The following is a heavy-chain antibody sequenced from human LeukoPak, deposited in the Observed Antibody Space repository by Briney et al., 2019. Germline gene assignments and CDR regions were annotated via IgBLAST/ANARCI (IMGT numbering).Heavy chain of an antibody. Sequence: SVKVSCKASGGTFSSYAISWVRQAPGQGLEWMGGIIPIFGTANYAQKFQGRVAITADESTSTAYMELSSLRSEDTTVYYCARDGYDILTGYPTDDYWGQGTLVTVSS. CDR2: IIPIFGTA. CDR3: ARDGYDILTGYPTDDY. V-gene: IGHV1-69*13. D-gene: IGHD3-9*01. J-gene: IGHJ4*02. CDR1: GGTFSSYA.